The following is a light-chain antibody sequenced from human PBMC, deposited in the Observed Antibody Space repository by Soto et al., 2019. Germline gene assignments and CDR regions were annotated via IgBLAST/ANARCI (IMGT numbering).Light chain of an antibody. V-gene: IGKV2-30*01. CDR1: QSLVYSDGNTY. J-gene: IGKJ4*01. Sequence: DVVMTQSPLSLPVTLGQPASISCRSSQSLVYSDGNTYLNWFHQRPGQSPMRLIYKVPNRDSGVPNRFSGSESGTDFTLKISRMEADDVGVYYCMQGTYWPRLTFGGGTKVEIK. CDR2: KVP. CDR3: MQGTYWPRLT.